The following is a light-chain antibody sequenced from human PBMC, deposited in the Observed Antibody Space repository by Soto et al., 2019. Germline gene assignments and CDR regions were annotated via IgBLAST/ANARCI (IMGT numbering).Light chain of an antibody. V-gene: IGLV1-40*01. CDR3: QSYDRSMRTYV. CDR2: GNS. Sequence: QSALTQPPSVSGAPGQRVTISCSGSSSNIGVGYDVNWYRQLPGTAPKLLIYGNSDRPSGVPDRFSGSKSGTSASLAITGLQAEDEADYFCQSYDRSMRTYVFGTGTKVTVL. CDR1: SSNIGVGYD. J-gene: IGLJ1*01.